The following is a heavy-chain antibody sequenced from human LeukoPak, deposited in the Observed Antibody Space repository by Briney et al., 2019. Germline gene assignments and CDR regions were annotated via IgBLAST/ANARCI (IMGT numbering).Heavy chain of an antibody. D-gene: IGHD3-22*01. Sequence: AASVKVSCKTSGYTFTNYGMHWVRQAPRQSLEWMGWINIGNGNTKSSQKFQDRVTLTRDTSASTAYMELNSLSSEDTAVYFCARVPLHDASGHYYSHWGQGTLVTVSS. V-gene: IGHV1-3*04. CDR2: INIGNGNT. J-gene: IGHJ1*01. CDR1: GYTFTNYG. CDR3: ARVPLHDASGHYYSH.